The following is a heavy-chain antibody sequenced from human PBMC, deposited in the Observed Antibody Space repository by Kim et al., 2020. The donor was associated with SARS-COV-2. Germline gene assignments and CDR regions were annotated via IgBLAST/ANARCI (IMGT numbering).Heavy chain of an antibody. J-gene: IGHJ4*01. CDR1: GYTFSNYA. Sequence: ASVKVSCKASGYTFSNYAMHWVRQAPGQRLEWMGWINAGSGNTEYSQKFQGRLIITRDTSASTAYMELSSLRSEDTAVYYFARGGAVLGFLEWLSLYFDY. V-gene: IGHV1-3*01. D-gene: IGHD3-3*01. CDR2: INAGSGNT. CDR3: ARGGAVLGFLEWLSLYFDY.